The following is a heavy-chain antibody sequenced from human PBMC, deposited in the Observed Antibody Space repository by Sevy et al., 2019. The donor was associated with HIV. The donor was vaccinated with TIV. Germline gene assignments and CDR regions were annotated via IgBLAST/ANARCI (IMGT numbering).Heavy chain of an antibody. D-gene: IGHD1-20*01. V-gene: IGHV4-34*01. CDR2: INHSGST. CDR3: ASRITGMTNAFDI. J-gene: IGHJ3*02. Sequence: SETLSLTCAVYGGSFSGYYWSWIRQPPGKGLEWIGEINHSGSTNYNPSLKSRVTISVDTSKNQFSLKLSSVTAADTAVYYCASRITGMTNAFDIWGQGTMVTVSS. CDR1: GGSFSGYY.